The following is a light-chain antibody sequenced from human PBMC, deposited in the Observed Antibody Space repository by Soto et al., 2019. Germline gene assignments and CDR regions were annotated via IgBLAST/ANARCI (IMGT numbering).Light chain of an antibody. CDR2: KVS. Sequence: DGVRAQSPRSVRVTLGQPASSSCRYTQSLLYDDGDTYLNWFQPRPGQSPRRLLYKVSNRDSGVSDRFSGSGSGTDFTLEISRVEAEDVGVYYCMQGTHWPLSFGQGTRLEIK. CDR1: QSLLYDDGDTY. V-gene: IGKV2-30*01. J-gene: IGKJ5*01. CDR3: MQGTHWPLS.